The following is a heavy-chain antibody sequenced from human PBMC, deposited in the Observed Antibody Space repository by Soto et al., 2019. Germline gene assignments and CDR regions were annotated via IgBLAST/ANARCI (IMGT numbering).Heavy chain of an antibody. CDR3: ARDQVYSSGTNYYYYYGMDV. D-gene: IGHD1-26*01. V-gene: IGHV3-30*19. CDR1: GFTFSSYG. Sequence: PGGSLRLSCAASGFTFSSYGMHWVRQAPGKGLEWVAVISYDGSNKYYADSVKGRFTISRDNSKNTLYLQMNSLRAEDTAVYYCARDQVYSSGTNYYYYYGMDVWGQGTTVTVSS. CDR2: ISYDGSNK. J-gene: IGHJ6*02.